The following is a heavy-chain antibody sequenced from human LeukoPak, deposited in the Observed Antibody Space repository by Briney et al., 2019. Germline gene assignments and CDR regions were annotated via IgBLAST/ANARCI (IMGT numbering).Heavy chain of an antibody. CDR3: ARAAWGTKGPRLDY. V-gene: IGHV4-4*07. CDR1: GDSIDNSQ. CDR2: MYSSGIT. D-gene: IGHD3-16*01. J-gene: IGHJ4*02. Sequence: PSETLSLTCTVSGDSIDNSQWTWIRQSAGKGLEWIGRMYSSGITNYNPSLKSRVTISVDTSKNQFSLSLDSVTAADTAVYYCARAAWGTKGPRLDYWGQGTLVTVSS.